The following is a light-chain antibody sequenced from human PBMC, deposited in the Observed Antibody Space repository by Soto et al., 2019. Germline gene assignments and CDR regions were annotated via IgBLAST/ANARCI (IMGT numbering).Light chain of an antibody. J-gene: IGKJ4*01. CDR2: AAS. V-gene: IGKV1-39*01. CDR1: QTIGNY. Sequence: DIQRNQAPSSLPASVGDRVTITSRESQTIGNYLNWYPQAQGRAPKFXISAASSLQSGVPSRFICSGAGTDCSRTISSLQPEDVSTDFCRQSYYTTLTFCGGTKVDIK. CDR3: RQSYYTTLT.